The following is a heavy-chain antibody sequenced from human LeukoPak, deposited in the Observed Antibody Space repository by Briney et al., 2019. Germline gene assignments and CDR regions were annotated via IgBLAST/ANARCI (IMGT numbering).Heavy chain of an antibody. CDR3: ARDLSPSSWYQLSGDY. CDR2: INTNTGNP. Sequence: GASVKVSCKASGYTFTTYAMNWVRQAPGQGLEWMGWINTNTGNPTYAQGFTGRFVFSLDTSVSTAYLQISSLKAEDTAVYYCARDLSPSSWYQLSGDYWGQGTLVTVSS. CDR1: GYTFTTYA. V-gene: IGHV7-4-1*02. J-gene: IGHJ4*02. D-gene: IGHD6-13*01.